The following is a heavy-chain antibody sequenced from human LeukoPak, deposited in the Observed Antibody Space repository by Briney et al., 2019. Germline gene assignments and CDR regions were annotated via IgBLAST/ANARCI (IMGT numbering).Heavy chain of an antibody. CDR2: ISAGNDIT. Sequence: ASVKVSCKASGYTFTDYYMHWVRQAPGQGLEWMGWISAGNDITNYAQKFQGRVTMTTDTSTSTAYMELRSLTSDDMAVYYCARETDYWGQGTLVTVSS. V-gene: IGHV1-18*03. J-gene: IGHJ4*02. CDR3: ARETDY. CDR1: GYTFTDYY.